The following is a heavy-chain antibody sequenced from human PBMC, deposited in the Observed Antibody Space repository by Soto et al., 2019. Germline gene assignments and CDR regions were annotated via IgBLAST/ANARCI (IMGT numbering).Heavy chain of an antibody. CDR1: GGSIRSGNW. Sequence: SETLSLTCAVSGGSIRSGNWWSWVRQPPGKGLEWIGEIYHSGTTNYNPSLKSRVTISVDKSKNQFSLKLTSVTAVDTAVYYCARQRGYYVDYWGQGTLVTVSS. J-gene: IGHJ4*02. CDR2: IYHSGTT. D-gene: IGHD3-22*01. V-gene: IGHV4-4*02. CDR3: ARQRGYYVDY.